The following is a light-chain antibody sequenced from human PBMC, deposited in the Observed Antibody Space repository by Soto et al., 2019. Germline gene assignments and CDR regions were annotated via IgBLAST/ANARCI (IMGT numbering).Light chain of an antibody. Sequence: QSVLAQPPSASGTPGQRVTISCAGSSSKIGSSTINWYQLLPGTAPKLLIYSNDQRPSVVPARFSGSKSGTSASLAISGLQSEDEADYYCAAWDAGLNDYVLGTGTKDTVL. CDR3: AAWDAGLNDYV. V-gene: IGLV1-44*01. CDR2: SND. J-gene: IGLJ1*01. CDR1: SSKIGSST.